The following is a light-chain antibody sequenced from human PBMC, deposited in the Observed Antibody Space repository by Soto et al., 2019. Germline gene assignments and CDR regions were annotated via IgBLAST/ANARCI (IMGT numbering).Light chain of an antibody. V-gene: IGLV2-14*03. CDR2: DVT. J-gene: IGLJ2*01. CDR1: SSDVGGYDF. Sequence: QSALTQPASVSGSPGQSITISCTGTSSDVGGYDFVSWYQHHPGKAPKLMIYDVTYRPSGVSNRFSGSRSGNTASLTISGLQAEDEADYYCSSYTSSSTHVLFGGGTKVTVL. CDR3: SSYTSSSTHVL.